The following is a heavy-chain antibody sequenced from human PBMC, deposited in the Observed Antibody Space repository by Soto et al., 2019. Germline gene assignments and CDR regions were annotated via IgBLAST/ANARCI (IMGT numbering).Heavy chain of an antibody. V-gene: IGHV1-2*04. CDR3: ARSKIVATTPDYWYFDL. D-gene: IGHD5-12*01. CDR2: INPNSGGT. Sequence: QVQLVQSGAEVKKPGASVKVFCKASGYTFTGYYMHWVRQAPGQGLEWMGWINPNSGGTNYAQKFQGWVTMTRDTSISTAYMELSRLRSDDTAVYYCARSKIVATTPDYWYFDLWGRGTLVTVSS. J-gene: IGHJ2*01. CDR1: GYTFTGYY.